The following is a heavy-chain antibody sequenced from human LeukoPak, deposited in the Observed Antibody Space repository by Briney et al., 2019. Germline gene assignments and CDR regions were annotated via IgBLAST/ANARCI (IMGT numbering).Heavy chain of an antibody. J-gene: IGHJ6*03. CDR3: ARAGYCSGGSCYPYYYYYYMDV. CDR2: ISGHNDDT. D-gene: IGHD2-15*01. CDR1: GYTFTSYA. V-gene: IGHV1-18*01. Sequence: ASVKVSCKASGYTFTSYAISWVRQAPGQGLEWMGWISGHNDDTNYAQRLQGRVTTTTDTSTSTAYMELRSLRSDDTAVYYCARAGYCSGGSCYPYYYYYYMDVWAKGPRSPSP.